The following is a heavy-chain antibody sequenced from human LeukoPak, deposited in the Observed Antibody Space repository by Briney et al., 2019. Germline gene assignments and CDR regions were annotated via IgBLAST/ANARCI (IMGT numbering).Heavy chain of an antibody. CDR1: GFTFSSYE. J-gene: IGHJ4*02. Sequence: GGSLRLSCAASGFTFSSYEMNWVRQAPGKGLEWVSYISSSGSTIYYADSVKGRFTISRDNAKNSLYLQMNSLRAEDTAVYYCATPPYSSSGRDYWGQGTLVTVSS. CDR2: ISSSGSTI. V-gene: IGHV3-48*03. CDR3: ATPPYSSSGRDY. D-gene: IGHD6-6*01.